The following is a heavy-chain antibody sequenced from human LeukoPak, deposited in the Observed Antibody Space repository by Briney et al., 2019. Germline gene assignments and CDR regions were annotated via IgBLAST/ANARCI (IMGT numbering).Heavy chain of an antibody. Sequence: GGSLRLSCAASGFTFSSYWMSWVRQAPGKGLEWVANIKQDGSEKYYVDSVKGRFTISRDNAKNSLYLQMNSLTAEDTAVYYCASDTGFNYDFWSGYSNWGQGTLVTVCS. CDR2: IKQDGSEK. D-gene: IGHD3-3*01. J-gene: IGHJ4*02. CDR3: ASDTGFNYDFWSGYSN. CDR1: GFTFSSYW. V-gene: IGHV3-7*01.